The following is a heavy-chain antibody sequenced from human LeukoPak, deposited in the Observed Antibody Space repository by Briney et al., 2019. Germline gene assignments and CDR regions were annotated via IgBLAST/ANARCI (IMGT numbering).Heavy chain of an antibody. Sequence: PGGSLRLSCAASGFTFSSYEMNWVRQAPGKGLEWVSYISSSGSTIYYADSVKGRFTISRDNAKNSLYLQMSSLRAEDTAVYYCARANPSGSYWAQRGFDYWGQGTLVTVSS. CDR3: ARANPSGSYWAQRGFDY. CDR1: GFTFSSYE. CDR2: ISSSGSTI. V-gene: IGHV3-48*03. D-gene: IGHD1-26*01. J-gene: IGHJ4*02.